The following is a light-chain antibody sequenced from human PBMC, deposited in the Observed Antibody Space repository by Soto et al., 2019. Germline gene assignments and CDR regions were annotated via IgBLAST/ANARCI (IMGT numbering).Light chain of an antibody. CDR1: SSDVGSYNL. CDR2: EGS. CDR3: CSYAGSSTFYV. V-gene: IGLV2-23*01. J-gene: IGLJ1*01. Sequence: QSVLTQPASVSGSPGQSITISCTGTSSDVGSYNLVSWYQQHPGKAPKLMIYEGSKRPSGVSNRFSGSKAGNTASLTISGLQAEVEADYYCCSYAGSSTFYVFGTGTKLTVL.